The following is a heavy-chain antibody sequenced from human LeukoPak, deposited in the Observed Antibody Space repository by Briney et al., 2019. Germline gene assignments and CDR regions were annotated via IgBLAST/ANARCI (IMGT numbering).Heavy chain of an antibody. CDR2: INHSGST. V-gene: IGHV4-34*01. CDR1: GGSFSYYY. CDR3: ARGIAAADY. J-gene: IGHJ4*02. Sequence: SETLSLTCAVYGGSFSYYYWSWIRQPPGKGLEWIGEINHSGSTNYNPSLKSRVTISVDTSKNQFSLKLSSVTAADTAVYYCARGIAAADYWGQGTLVTVSS. D-gene: IGHD6-13*01.